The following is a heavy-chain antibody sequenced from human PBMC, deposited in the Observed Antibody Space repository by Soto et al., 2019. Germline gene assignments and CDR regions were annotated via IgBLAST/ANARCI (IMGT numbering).Heavy chain of an antibody. J-gene: IGHJ4*02. D-gene: IGHD3-10*01. CDR3: ARLERFSMIRGMDFDF. CDR1: GGSINSNFSY. Sequence: QLQLQESGPGLVKPSETLSVTCTVSGGSINSNFSYWGWLRQPPGKGLAWIGVSYYSGSTYYNPSLEGRVTISVDTSKNQFSLKLTSVTAADTAVYYCARLERFSMIRGMDFDFWGQGTRVTVSS. V-gene: IGHV4-39*01. CDR2: SYYSGST.